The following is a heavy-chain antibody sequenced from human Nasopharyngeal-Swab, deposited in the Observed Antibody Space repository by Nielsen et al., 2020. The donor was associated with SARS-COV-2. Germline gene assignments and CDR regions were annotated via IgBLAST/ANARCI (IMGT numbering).Heavy chain of an antibody. D-gene: IGHD3-10*01. CDR3: AKDHFYDSGSYDRLYFDF. J-gene: IGHJ4*02. V-gene: IGHV3-30*18. Sequence: GESLKISCAAFGFTLSDYAMHWVRQAPGKGLEWVALFSYDGSKRYFADSMKGRFSISRDNIKNILYLQMDSLGADDTAVYYCAKDHFYDSGSYDRLYFDFWGQGTLVTVSS. CDR2: FSYDGSKR. CDR1: GFTLSDYA.